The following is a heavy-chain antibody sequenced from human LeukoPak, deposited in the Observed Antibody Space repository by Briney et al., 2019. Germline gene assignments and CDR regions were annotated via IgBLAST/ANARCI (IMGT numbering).Heavy chain of an antibody. J-gene: IGHJ6*03. D-gene: IGHD4-11*01. CDR3: ARLYGERTTVTTCSYYYYYMDV. V-gene: IGHV5-51*01. Sequence: GESLKISCKGSGYNFTSYWNGWVRQMPGKGLEWMGIIYPGDSDTRYSPSFQGQVTISADKSLSTTYLQWSSLKASVTAMYYCARLYGERTTVTTCSYYYYYMDVWGKGTTVTVSS. CDR1: GYNFTSYW. CDR2: IYPGDSDT.